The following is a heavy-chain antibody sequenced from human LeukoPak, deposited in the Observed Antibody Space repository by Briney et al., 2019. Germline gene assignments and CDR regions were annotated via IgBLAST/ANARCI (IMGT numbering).Heavy chain of an antibody. CDR2: INPSDGST. Sequence: ASVKVSCQASGYTFTTYYMHWVRQAPGQGLEWMGIINPSDGSTSYAQKFQGRVTITADKSTSTAYMGLSSLRSEDTAVYYCATPRSYDYDSNDYYCFDYWGQGTLVTVSS. CDR3: ATPRSYDYDSNDYYCFDY. CDR1: GYTFTTYY. D-gene: IGHD3-22*01. V-gene: IGHV1-46*01. J-gene: IGHJ4*02.